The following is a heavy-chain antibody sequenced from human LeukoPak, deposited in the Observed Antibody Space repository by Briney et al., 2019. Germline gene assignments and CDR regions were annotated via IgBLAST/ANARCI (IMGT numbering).Heavy chain of an antibody. Sequence: GGSLRLSCAASGFTVSSNFMHWVRQAPGKGLEWVAGIHNDYRTFYADSVKGRFTVSRDNSKNTLYLQMNSLRAEDTAVYYCAKSGMIRGAMDVWGQGTTVTVSS. CDR1: GFTVSSNF. D-gene: IGHD3-10*01. V-gene: IGHV3-53*01. CDR3: AKSGMIRGAMDV. J-gene: IGHJ6*02. CDR2: IHNDYRT.